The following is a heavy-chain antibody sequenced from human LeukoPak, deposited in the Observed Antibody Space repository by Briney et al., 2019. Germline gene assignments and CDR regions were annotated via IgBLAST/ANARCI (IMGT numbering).Heavy chain of an antibody. J-gene: IGHJ4*02. D-gene: IGHD5-12*01. CDR1: GGSISNYY. CDR3: ARGYSGSDSPEY. V-gene: IGHV4-59*01. CDR2: IYYSGST. Sequence: SETLSLTCTVSGGSISNYYWSWIRQPPGKGLEWVGQIYYSGSTNYNPSLKSRVTISIDTSKNQFSLKLNSVTAADTAVYYCARGYSGSDSPEYWGQGTLVTVSS.